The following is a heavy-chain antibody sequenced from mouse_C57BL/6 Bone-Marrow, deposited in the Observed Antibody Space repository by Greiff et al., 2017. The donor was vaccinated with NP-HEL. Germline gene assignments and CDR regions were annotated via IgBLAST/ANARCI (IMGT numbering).Heavy chain of an antibody. CDR3: ARYEAYYSNYALAY. V-gene: IGHV7-3*01. CDR1: GFTFTDYY. CDR2: IRNKANGYTT. J-gene: IGHJ3*01. D-gene: IGHD2-5*01. Sequence: DVHLVESGGGLVQPGGSLSLSCAASGFTFTDYYMSWVRQPPGKALEWLGFIRNKANGYTTEYSASVKGRFTISRDNSQSILYLQMNALRAEDSATYYCARYEAYYSNYALAYWGQGTLVTVSA.